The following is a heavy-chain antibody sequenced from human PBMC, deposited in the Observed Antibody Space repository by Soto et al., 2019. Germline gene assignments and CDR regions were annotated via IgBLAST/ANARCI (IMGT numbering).Heavy chain of an antibody. Sequence: QVQLQESGPGLVKPSETLSLTCTVSGGSVSSGSYYWSWIRQPPGKGLEWIGYIYYSGSTNYNPSLKSRVTISVDTSKNQFSLKLSSVTAADTAVYYCARVRVATTGYWGQGTLVTVSS. J-gene: IGHJ4*02. CDR2: IYYSGST. D-gene: IGHD5-12*01. V-gene: IGHV4-61*01. CDR3: ARVRVATTGY. CDR1: GGSVSSGSYY.